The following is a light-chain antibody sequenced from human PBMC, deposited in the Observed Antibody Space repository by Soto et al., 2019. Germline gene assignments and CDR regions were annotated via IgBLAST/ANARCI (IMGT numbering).Light chain of an antibody. CDR3: QRYNAWPLI. CDR1: QSVSTD. V-gene: IGKV3-15*01. Sequence: EIVMTQSPVTLTVSPGETATLSCRASQSVSTDIAWYQQRPGQAPRLLIYDASTRATGIPARFSGSGSGTEFTLTISSLQFEDFAVYYCQRYNAWPLIFGGGTKVEIK. CDR2: DAS. J-gene: IGKJ4*01.